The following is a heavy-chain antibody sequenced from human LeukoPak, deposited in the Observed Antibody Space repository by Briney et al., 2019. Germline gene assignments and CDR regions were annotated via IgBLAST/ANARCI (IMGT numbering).Heavy chain of an antibody. J-gene: IGHJ3*02. CDR2: INWNGGST. V-gene: IGHV3-20*04. D-gene: IGHD6-13*01. CDR1: GFTFDDYG. CDR3: ARIPLSWWDAFDI. Sequence: RSGGSLRLSCAASGFTFDDYGMSWVRQAPGKGLEWVSGINWNGGSTGYADSVKGRFTIPRDNAKNSLYLQMNSLRAEDTALYYCARIPLSWWDAFDIWGQGTMVTVSS.